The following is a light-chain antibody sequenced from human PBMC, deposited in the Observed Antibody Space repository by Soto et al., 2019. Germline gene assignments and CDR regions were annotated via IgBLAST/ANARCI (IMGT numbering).Light chain of an antibody. CDR1: QSVGGN. J-gene: IGKJ5*01. CDR3: QHYGAAPIT. V-gene: IGKV3-20*01. Sequence: EDVLTQSPGSVSLSTGDRATLSCRASQSVGGNVAWYQQIPGQPPKLLIFGASSRATGIADKFSGSGSGTDFTLTISRLEPADFALYYCQHYGAAPITFGQGTRLEIK. CDR2: GAS.